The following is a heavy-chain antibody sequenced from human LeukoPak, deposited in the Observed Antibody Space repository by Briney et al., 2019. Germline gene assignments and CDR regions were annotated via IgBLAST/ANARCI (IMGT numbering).Heavy chain of an antibody. J-gene: IGHJ4*02. Sequence: SETLSLTCSVSGGSISSGGYYWSWIRQHPGKGLEWIGHVYYTGSTYYNPSLKSRVTISVDMSKNQFSLKLSSVTAADTAVYYCAREVITMVRGATYRFLDYWGQGTLVTVSS. CDR1: GGSISSGGYY. V-gene: IGHV4-31*03. CDR3: AREVITMVRGATYRFLDY. D-gene: IGHD3-10*01. CDR2: VYYTGST.